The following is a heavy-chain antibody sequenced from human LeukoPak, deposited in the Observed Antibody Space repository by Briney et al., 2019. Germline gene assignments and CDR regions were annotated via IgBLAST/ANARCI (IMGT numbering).Heavy chain of an antibody. V-gene: IGHV3-23*01. J-gene: IGHJ3*02. CDR3: AKAHGGGDRGRAFDI. Sequence: GRSLRLSCAASGFTFSHHWVHWVRQAPWKGLEWVSGISYSGGSTYYADSVKGRFTISRDNSPNTLYLQMNSLRAEDTAVYYCAKAHGGGDRGRAFDIWGQGTMVTVSS. CDR1: GFTFSHHW. D-gene: IGHD2-21*02. CDR2: ISYSGGST.